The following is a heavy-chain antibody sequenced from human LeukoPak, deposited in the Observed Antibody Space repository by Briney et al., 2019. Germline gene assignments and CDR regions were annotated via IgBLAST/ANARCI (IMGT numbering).Heavy chain of an antibody. J-gene: IGHJ4*02. Sequence: GGTLRLSCAASGFTFSTYVMSWVRQAPGKGLEWVSAISGSGGTTYYADSVKGRFTISRDNSKNTLYLQMNSLRADDTALYHCAKGKVSGSGGAFDYWGQGTLVTVSS. CDR1: GFTFSTYV. CDR3: AKGKVSGSGGAFDY. D-gene: IGHD3-10*01. CDR2: ISGSGGTT. V-gene: IGHV3-23*01.